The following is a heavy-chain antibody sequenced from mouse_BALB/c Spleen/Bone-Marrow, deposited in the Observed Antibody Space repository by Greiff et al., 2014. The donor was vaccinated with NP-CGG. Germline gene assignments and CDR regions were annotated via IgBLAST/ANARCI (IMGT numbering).Heavy chain of an antibody. CDR3: ARDHFAY. J-gene: IGHJ3*01. CDR1: GYTFTSYW. CDR2: IYPSTGYT. Sequence: QVQLQQSGAELAKPGASVKMSCKASGYTFTSYWMHWVKQRPGQGLEWIGYIYPSTGYTEHNQKFKDKAIMTADKSSSTAYMQLSSLTPEDSSVYYCARDHFAYWGQGTPVPVSA. D-gene: IGHD1-2*01. V-gene: IGHV1-7*01.